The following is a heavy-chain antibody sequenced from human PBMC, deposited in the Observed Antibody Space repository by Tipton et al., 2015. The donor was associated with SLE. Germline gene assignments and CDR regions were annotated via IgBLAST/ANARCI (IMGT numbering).Heavy chain of an antibody. Sequence: TLSLTCTVSGGSISSGSYYWSWIRQPAGKGLEWIGRIYTSGSTNYNPSLKSRVTISVDTSKNQFSLKLSSVTAADTAVYYCARDFLNWNAGDAFDIWGQGTMVTVSS. J-gene: IGHJ3*02. CDR2: IYTSGST. D-gene: IGHD1-1*01. V-gene: IGHV4-61*02. CDR3: ARDFLNWNAGDAFDI. CDR1: GGSISSGSYY.